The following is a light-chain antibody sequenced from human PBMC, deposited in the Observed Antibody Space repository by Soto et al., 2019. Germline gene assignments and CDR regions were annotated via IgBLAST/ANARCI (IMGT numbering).Light chain of an antibody. J-gene: IGKJ2*01. CDR3: QHLNSYPHT. Sequence: DIQLTQSPSFLSAAVGDRVTITCRASQDITNFLAWYQQKPGKAPELLIYGASTLHSGVPARFSGSGFGTEFTLTISSLQPEDFATYHCQHLNSYPHTFGQGTKVDIK. V-gene: IGKV1-9*01. CDR2: GAS. CDR1: QDITNF.